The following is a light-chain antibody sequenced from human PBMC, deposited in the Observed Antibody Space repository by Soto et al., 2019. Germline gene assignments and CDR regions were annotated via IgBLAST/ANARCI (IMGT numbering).Light chain of an antibody. V-gene: IGLV2-8*01. CDR3: SSYAGANRV. CDR2: EVT. Sequence: QSALTQPPSASGSPGQSVTISRTGTSSDVGANNYVSWYQQHPGKAPKLMIYEVTKRPSGVPDRFSGSKSGNTASLTVSGLQAEDEADYYCSSYAGANRVFGTGTKVTVL. CDR1: SSDVGANNY. J-gene: IGLJ1*01.